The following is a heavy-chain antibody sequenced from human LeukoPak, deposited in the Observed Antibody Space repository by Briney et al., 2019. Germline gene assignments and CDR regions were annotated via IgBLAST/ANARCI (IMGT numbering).Heavy chain of an antibody. CDR1: GFTFSSCG. D-gene: IGHD5-24*01. Sequence: GGSLRLSCAASGFTFSSCGMHWVRQAPGKGLEWVAVIWYDGTNKCYADSVKGRFTISRDNSKNTLYLQMNSLRAEDTAVYYCARGRDGYNWIDYWGQGTLVTVSS. J-gene: IGHJ4*02. CDR3: ARGRDGYNWIDY. CDR2: IWYDGTNK. V-gene: IGHV3-33*01.